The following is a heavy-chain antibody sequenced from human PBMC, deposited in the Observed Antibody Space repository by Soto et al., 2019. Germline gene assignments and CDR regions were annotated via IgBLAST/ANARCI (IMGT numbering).Heavy chain of an antibody. CDR3: VFPATADFDY. CDR2: IYHSGTT. D-gene: IGHD6-13*01. J-gene: IGHJ4*02. Sequence: SETLSLACVVSGGSISSSNWWSWVRQPPGKGLEWIGEIYHSGTTNYSPSLKSRVIISADMSKNHFSLTLTSVTAADTAVYYCVFPATADFDYWGQGTPVTVSS. CDR1: GGSISSSNW. V-gene: IGHV4-4*02.